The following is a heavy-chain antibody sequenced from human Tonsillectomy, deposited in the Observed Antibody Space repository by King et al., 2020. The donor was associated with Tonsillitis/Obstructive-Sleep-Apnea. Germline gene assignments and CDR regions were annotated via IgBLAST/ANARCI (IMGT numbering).Heavy chain of an antibody. CDR3: ARIGLLGYYYMDV. D-gene: IGHD3-10*01. V-gene: IGHV2-70*01. Sequence: TLKESGPALVKPTQTLTLTCTFSGFSLSTSGMCVSWIRQSPGKALEWLSHIDWDDDKHYSTSLKTRLTISKDTSKNQVVLTMTNMDPVDTATYYCARIGLLGYYYMDVWGKGTTVTVSS. CDR1: GFSLSTSGMC. J-gene: IGHJ6*03. CDR2: IDWDDDK.